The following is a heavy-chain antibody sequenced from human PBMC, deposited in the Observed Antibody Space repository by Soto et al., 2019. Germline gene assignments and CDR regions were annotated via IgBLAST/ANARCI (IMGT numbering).Heavy chain of an antibody. D-gene: IGHD3-22*01. CDR2: IGGGGGGT. CDR3: AKDAPGSCWLSDY. CDR1: GFTFSIYA. J-gene: IGHJ4*01. Sequence: LRLSCAASGFTFSIYAMSWVRQAPGKGLEWVSTIGGGGGGTSYADFVRGRFTISRDNSKNTLYLQMNSLRAEDTAVYYCAKDAPGSCWLSDYWGDGTSVTVSS. V-gene: IGHV3-23*01.